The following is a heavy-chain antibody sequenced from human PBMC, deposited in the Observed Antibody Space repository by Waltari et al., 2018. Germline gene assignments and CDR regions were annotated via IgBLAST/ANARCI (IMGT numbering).Heavy chain of an antibody. Sequence: QVQLQESGPGLVKPSETLSLTCTVSGYSISSGYYWGWIRPPPGKGLEWIGRIYHSGSNYYNPSRKRRVTISVDTSKNQVSLKLSSGTAADTAVYYWARERGSGSYYVSWFDPWGQGTLVTVSS. CDR2: IYHSGSN. D-gene: IGHD1-26*01. V-gene: IGHV4-38-2*02. CDR1: GYSISSGYY. CDR3: ARERGSGSYYVSWFDP. J-gene: IGHJ5*02.